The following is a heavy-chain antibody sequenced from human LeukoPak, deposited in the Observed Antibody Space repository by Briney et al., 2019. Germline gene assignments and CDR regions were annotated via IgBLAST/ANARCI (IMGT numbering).Heavy chain of an antibody. V-gene: IGHV1-69*05. D-gene: IGHD5-18*01. CDR1: GGTFSSYA. Sequence: ASVKVSCKASGGTFSSYAISWVRQAPGQGLEWMGGIIPIFGTANYAQKFQGRVTITTDESTSTAYMGLSSLRSEDTAVYYCASPSPPIQLWSKVGYYYYYYMDVWGKGTTVTVSS. J-gene: IGHJ6*03. CDR3: ASPSPPIQLWSKVGYYYYYYMDV. CDR2: IIPIFGTA.